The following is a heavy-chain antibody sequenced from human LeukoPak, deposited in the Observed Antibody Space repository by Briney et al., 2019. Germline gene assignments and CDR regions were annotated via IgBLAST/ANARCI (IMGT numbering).Heavy chain of an antibody. CDR3: AELGITMIGGV. V-gene: IGHV3-48*03. D-gene: IGHD3-10*02. Sequence: PGGSLTLSCAASGFTFSSYEMNWVRQAPGKGLEGVSYISSSGSTIYYADSVKGRFTISRDNAKNSLYLQLNSLRAEDTAVYYCAELGITMIGGVWGKGTPVTISS. CDR1: GFTFSSYE. J-gene: IGHJ6*03. CDR2: ISSSGSTI.